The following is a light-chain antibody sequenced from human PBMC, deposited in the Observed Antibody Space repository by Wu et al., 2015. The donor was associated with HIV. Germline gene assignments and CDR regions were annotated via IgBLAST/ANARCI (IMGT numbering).Light chain of an antibody. CDR2: GAS. V-gene: IGKV3-20*01. Sequence: DILLTQSPGTLSLSPGERATLSCRASQSITSNYLAWYQQKPGQAPRLLIYGASSRATGIPDRLSGSGSGADFTLTISRLEPEDSAVYYCQQYATSPHTFGQGTKAGDQ. J-gene: IGKJ2*01. CDR1: QSITSNY. CDR3: QQYATSPHT.